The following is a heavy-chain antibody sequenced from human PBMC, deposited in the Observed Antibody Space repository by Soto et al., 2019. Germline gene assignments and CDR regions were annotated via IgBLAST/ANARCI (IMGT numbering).Heavy chain of an antibody. J-gene: IGHJ4*02. CDR1: GYSFTSYW. D-gene: IGHD5-12*01. CDR2: IYPGDSDT. Sequence: EVQLVQSGAEVKKPGESLKISCKGSGYSFTSYWIGWVRQMPGKGLEWMGIIYPGDSDTRYSPSFQGQVTISADKSISTAYLQWSSLKASDTAMYYCARQAPIYDSSAPVYYFDYWGQGTLVTVSS. CDR3: ARQAPIYDSSAPVYYFDY. V-gene: IGHV5-51*01.